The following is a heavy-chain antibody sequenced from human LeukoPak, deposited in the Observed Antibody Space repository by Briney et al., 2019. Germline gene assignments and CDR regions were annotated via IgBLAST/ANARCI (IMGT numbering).Heavy chain of an antibody. V-gene: IGHV3-30*18. J-gene: IGHJ4*02. CDR3: AKPGFGSSWYAGFLDD. D-gene: IGHD6-13*01. Sequence: GGSLRLSCAASGFTLSIYVMQWARPAPGKGLEWGADISYDGSNKYSADSVKGRYTICNVNSQIMPYLQMSSLRAEGRVVYYGAKPGFGSSWYAGFLDDGSRGTLVTVSS. CDR1: GFTLSIYV. CDR2: ISYDGSNK.